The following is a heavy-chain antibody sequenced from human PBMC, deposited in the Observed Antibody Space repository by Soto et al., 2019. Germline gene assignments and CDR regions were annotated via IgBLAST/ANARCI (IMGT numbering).Heavy chain of an antibody. CDR1: GGSINNYY. CDR2: IYYAGSS. J-gene: IGHJ4*01. CDR3: ARHSWELRKTFDY. Sequence: QVQLQESGPGLVKPSETLSLTCTVSGGSINNYYWSWIRQPPGDGLEWIGSIYYAGSSNYNPSLNSRVTISLDPSQNHFSLKLTSVTAADKVVYYCARHSWELRKTFDYWGQGTLVTVSS. V-gene: IGHV4-59*08. D-gene: IGHD1-7*01.